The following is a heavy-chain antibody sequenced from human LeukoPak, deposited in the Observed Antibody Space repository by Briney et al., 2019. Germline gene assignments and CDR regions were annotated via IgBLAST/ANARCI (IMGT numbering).Heavy chain of an antibody. CDR2: ITSKAYGVTT. D-gene: IGHD3-10*01. CDR1: GFTFSSLG. V-gene: IGHV3-49*04. Sequence: GRSLRLSCAASGFTFSSLGMDWGPQAPGQGLEWVGFITSKAYGVTTEYSVSVKGRVIISRDDSKSIAYLHLNSLRTEGTAGYYWARVHSGNGFDYWGRGTLVTVSS. CDR3: ARVHSGNGFDY. J-gene: IGHJ4*02.